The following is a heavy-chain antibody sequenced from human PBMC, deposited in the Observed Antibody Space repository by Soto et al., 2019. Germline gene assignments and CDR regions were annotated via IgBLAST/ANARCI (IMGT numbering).Heavy chain of an antibody. D-gene: IGHD3-10*01. Sequence: QVQLVQSGAEVKEPGSSVKVSCKTSGGTFSTHEFSWVRQAPGQGLEWMGGILPVFQTTKYAQNFQARVTITADESTSTAYMELSSLRSADTAMHYCARDHYRHGSGSSYVTGRDSWGQGTQVTVSS. J-gene: IGHJ1*01. V-gene: IGHV1-69*01. CDR2: ILPVFQTT. CDR1: GGTFSTHE. CDR3: ARDHYRHGSGSSYVTGRDS.